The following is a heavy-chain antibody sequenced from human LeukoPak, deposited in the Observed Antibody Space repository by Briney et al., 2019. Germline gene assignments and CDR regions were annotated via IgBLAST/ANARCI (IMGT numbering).Heavy chain of an antibody. V-gene: IGHV1-69*13. CDR1: GYTFSTYA. CDR2: IIPIFGTS. Sequence: GASVKVSCKVSGYTFSTYAITWVRQAPGQGLEWMGGIIPIFGTSNYAQKFQGRVTITADESTSTAYMEVRSLRSEDTAVYYCAVRSDYGTKVAYWGQGTLVTVSS. D-gene: IGHD4-17*01. CDR3: AVRSDYGTKVAY. J-gene: IGHJ4*02.